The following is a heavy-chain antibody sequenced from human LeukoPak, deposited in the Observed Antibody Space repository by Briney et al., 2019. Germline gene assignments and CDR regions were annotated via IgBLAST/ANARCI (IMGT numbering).Heavy chain of an antibody. CDR2: IYYSGST. CDR1: GGSISSNSYY. V-gene: IGHV4-39*01. Sequence: SETLSLSCTVSGGSISSNSYYWGWIRQPPGKGLEWIGRIYYSGSTYYNPSLKSRVTMSLDTSKNQSSLKLSAVTGADTAVFYCARHSNWATWQFEYTGQG. D-gene: IGHD7-27*01. CDR3: ARHSNWATWQFEY. J-gene: IGHJ4*02.